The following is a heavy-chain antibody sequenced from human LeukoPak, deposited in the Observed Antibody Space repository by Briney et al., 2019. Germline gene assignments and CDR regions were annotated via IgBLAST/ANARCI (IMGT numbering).Heavy chain of an antibody. CDR3: APYFYDSSGYSN. CDR2: ITSSTKTL. D-gene: IGHD3-22*01. CDR1: GFTFSTSG. J-gene: IGHJ4*02. Sequence: GGSLRLSCAASGFTFSTSGLGWVRQAPGKGLEWLSYITSSTKTLYMDSVQGRFTISRDNSKNTLYLQMSSLRPEDTAVYYCAPYFYDSSGYSNWGQGTLVTVSS. V-gene: IGHV3-48*01.